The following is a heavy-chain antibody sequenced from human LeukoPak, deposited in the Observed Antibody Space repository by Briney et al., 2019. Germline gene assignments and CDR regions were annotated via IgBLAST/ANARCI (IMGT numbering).Heavy chain of an antibody. CDR3: ARTSVRRFDP. V-gene: IGHV4-61*02. D-gene: IGHD3-10*01. Sequence: SETLSLTCTVSGGSISSGSYYWTWIRQPAGKGLEWIGRIYTSGSTNYNPSLKSRVTISLDTSKNQFSLNLNSVTAADTAVYYCARTSVRRFDPWGQGTLVTVSS. CDR1: GGSISSGSYY. CDR2: IYTSGST. J-gene: IGHJ5*02.